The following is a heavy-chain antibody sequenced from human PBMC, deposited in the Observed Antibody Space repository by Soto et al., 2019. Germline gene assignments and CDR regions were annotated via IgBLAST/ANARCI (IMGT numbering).Heavy chain of an antibody. CDR3: ARDSSDYVWGSYRSNQEYGMDV. CDR2: IGTAGDT. V-gene: IGHV3-13*01. J-gene: IGHJ6*02. D-gene: IGHD3-16*02. CDR1: GFTFSSYD. Sequence: GGSLRLSCAASGFTFSSYDMHWVRQATGKGLEWVSAIGTAGDTYYPGSVKGRFTISRENAKNSLYLQMNSLRAEDTAVYYCARDSSDYVWGSYRSNQEYGMDVWGQGTTVTVSS.